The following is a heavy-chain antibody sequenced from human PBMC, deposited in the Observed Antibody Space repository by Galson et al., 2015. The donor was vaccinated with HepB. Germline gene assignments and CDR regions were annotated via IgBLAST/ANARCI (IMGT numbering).Heavy chain of an antibody. J-gene: IGHJ4*02. CDR1: DYTFTNFG. D-gene: IGHD5-18*01. Sequence: SVKVSCKASDYTFTNFGISWVRQAPGQGLEWMGWISGYNDNTNYAQNLQGRVTMTTDTSTSTAYMVLGSLTSDDTAVYYCARARYSSSPPDYWGQGTLVTVSS. V-gene: IGHV1-18*04. CDR2: ISGYNDNT. CDR3: ARARYSSSPPDY.